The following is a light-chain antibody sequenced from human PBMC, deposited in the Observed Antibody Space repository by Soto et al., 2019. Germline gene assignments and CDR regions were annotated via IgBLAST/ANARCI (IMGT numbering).Light chain of an antibody. CDR2: VNS. CDR3: SSYTSSDTPYV. V-gene: IGLV2-14*01. J-gene: IGLJ1*01. CDR1: SSDVGDYKY. Sequence: QSALTQPASVSGSPGQSITISCTGTSSDVGDYKYVSWYQQHPDKAPKLIIFVNSNRPSGISNRFSASKSGNTASLTISGLQAEDEADYYSSSYTSSDTPYVFGTGTKLTVL.